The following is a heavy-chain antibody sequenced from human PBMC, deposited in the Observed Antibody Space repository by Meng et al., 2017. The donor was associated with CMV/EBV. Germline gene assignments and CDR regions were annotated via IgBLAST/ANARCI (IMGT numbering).Heavy chain of an antibody. CDR1: GFTFSSYS. Sequence: GESLKISCAASGFTFSSYSMNWVRQAPGKGLEWVSSISSSSSYIYYANSVKGRFTISRDNAKNSLYLQMNSLRAEDTAVYYCAVSGGRRYYDFWSGSYGMDVWGQGNTVTVSS. J-gene: IGHJ6*02. CDR2: ISSSSSYI. D-gene: IGHD3-3*01. CDR3: AVSGGRRYYDFWSGSYGMDV. V-gene: IGHV3-21*01.